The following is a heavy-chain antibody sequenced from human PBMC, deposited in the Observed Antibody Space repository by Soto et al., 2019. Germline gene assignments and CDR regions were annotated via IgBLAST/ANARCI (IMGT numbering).Heavy chain of an antibody. CDR2: INSDGSST. CDR1: GFTFSSFW. D-gene: IGHD5-12*01. Sequence: PGGSLRLSCAASGFTFSSFWMHWVRQAPGKGLVWVSRINSDGSSTSYADSVKGRFTISRDNAKNTLYLQMNSLRAEDTAVYYCAREAGDGYNRLDFDSWGQGTLVTVSS. V-gene: IGHV3-74*01. J-gene: IGHJ4*02. CDR3: AREAGDGYNRLDFDS.